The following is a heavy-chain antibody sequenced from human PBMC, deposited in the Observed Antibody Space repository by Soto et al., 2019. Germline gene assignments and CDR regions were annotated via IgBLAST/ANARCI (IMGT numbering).Heavy chain of an antibody. J-gene: IGHJ5*02. D-gene: IGHD2-2*01. CDR3: ALIKDCSRTDCYLAAFDP. Sequence: SGPTLVNPTETLTLTCTVSGLSLNNGRRGVSWIRQPPGEALEWLAHIFSSDEKSYSTSLKSRLTISKDNSRSQVVLTMTNVDPVDSGTYYCALIKDCSRTDCYLAAFDPWGEGTLVTVAS. V-gene: IGHV2-26*01. CDR2: IFSSDEK. CDR1: GLSLNNGRRG.